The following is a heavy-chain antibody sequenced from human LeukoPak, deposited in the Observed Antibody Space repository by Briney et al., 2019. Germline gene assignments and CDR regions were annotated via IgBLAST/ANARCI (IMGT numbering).Heavy chain of an antibody. CDR2: IKQDGSEK. CDR3: ARVASHQSSSWYPYYFDY. J-gene: IGHJ4*02. V-gene: IGHV3-7*03. D-gene: IGHD6-13*01. Sequence: PGGSLRLSCAASGFTFSSYWMSWVRQAPGKGLEWVANIKQDGSEKYYVDPVKGRFTISRDNAKNSLYLQMNGLRAEDTAVYYCARVASHQSSSWYPYYFDYWGQGTLVTVSS. CDR1: GFTFSSYW.